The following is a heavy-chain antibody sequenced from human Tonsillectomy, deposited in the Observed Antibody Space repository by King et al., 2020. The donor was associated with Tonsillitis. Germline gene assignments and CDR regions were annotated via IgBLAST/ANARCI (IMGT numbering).Heavy chain of an antibody. V-gene: IGHV5-51*01. CDR3: ARRRGSGYLYYYYMDV. CDR2: IYPGDSDT. Sequence: VQLVESGAEVKKPGESLKISCKGSGYSFTSYWIGWVRQMPGKGLEWMGIIYPGDSDTRYSPSFQGQVTNSADKSISPAYLQWSSLKASETAMYYCARRRGSGYLYYYYMDVWGKGTTVTVSS. J-gene: IGHJ6*03. D-gene: IGHD3-3*01. CDR1: GYSFTSYW.